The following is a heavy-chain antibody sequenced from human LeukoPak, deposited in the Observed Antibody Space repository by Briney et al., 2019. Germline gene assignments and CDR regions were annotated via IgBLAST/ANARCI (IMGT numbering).Heavy chain of an antibody. Sequence: PSETLSLTCAVYGGSFSGYYWSWIRQPPGKGLEWIGEINHSGSTNYNPSLKSRVTISVDTSKNQFSLKLSSVTAADTAVYYCARAISPSYGLDYWGQGTLVTVSS. D-gene: IGHD5-18*01. CDR1: GGSFSGYY. J-gene: IGHJ4*02. V-gene: IGHV4-34*01. CDR2: INHSGST. CDR3: ARAISPSYGLDY.